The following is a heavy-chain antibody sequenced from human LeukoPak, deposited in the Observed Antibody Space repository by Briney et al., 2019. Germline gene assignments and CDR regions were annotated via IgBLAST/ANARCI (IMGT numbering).Heavy chain of an antibody. CDR3: ARGENSSSWYGVWFDP. CDR2: ISYSGST. V-gene: IGHV4-59*01. CDR1: GGSITSYY. D-gene: IGHD6-13*01. Sequence: SETLSLTCSVSGGSITSYYWSWIRQPPGKGLEWIGYISYSGSTNYNPSLNSRVTISLDTSKKQFSLELRSVTAADTATYYCARGENSSSWYGVWFDPWGQGTLVTVSS. J-gene: IGHJ5*02.